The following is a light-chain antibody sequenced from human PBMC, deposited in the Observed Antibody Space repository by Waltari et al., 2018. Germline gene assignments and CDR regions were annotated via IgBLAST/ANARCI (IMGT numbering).Light chain of an antibody. J-gene: IGLJ3*02. Sequence: QLVLTQSPSASASLGASVKLTCTLSSGHSSNIIAWLQQQPEKGPRYLMKVNSDGSHSKGDDIPDRFSGSSSGAERYRTISSLQSEDEADYYCETGGHGTWVFGGGTKLTVL. V-gene: IGLV4-69*01. CDR3: ETGGHGTWV. CDR2: VNSDGSH. CDR1: SGHSSNI.